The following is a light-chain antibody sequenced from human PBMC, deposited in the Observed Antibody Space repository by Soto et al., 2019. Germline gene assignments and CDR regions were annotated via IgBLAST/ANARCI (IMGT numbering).Light chain of an antibody. CDR2: DAS. CDR3: HSRA. V-gene: IGKV1-5*01. Sequence: DSQLTQTPSTLSASVGDEVTITCRASQTISRWLAWYQQKPGRAPKLLIYDASTLESGVPSRFSGSGSDTEFTLTISRLQPDDFATYFCHSRAFGPGTRLDIK. J-gene: IGKJ5*01. CDR1: QTISRW.